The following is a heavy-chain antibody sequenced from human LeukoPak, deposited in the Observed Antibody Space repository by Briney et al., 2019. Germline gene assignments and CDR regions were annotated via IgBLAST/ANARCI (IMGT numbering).Heavy chain of an antibody. J-gene: IGHJ4*02. CDR3: AREGFGRGKGLDS. Sequence: GASVKVSCKASGYTFTGYYIDWVRQAPGQRLEWMGWINPRTGDTHYAQKFQGRVTMTRDTSLSTAYMDLSSLRSDDSAVYYCAREGFGRGKGLDSWGQGTLVSVSS. V-gene: IGHV1-2*02. CDR1: GYTFTGYY. CDR2: INPRTGDT. D-gene: IGHD2-15*01.